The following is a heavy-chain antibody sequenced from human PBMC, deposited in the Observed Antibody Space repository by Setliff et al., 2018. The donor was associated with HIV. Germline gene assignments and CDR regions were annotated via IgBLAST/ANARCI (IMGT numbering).Heavy chain of an antibody. V-gene: IGHV3-48*03. CDR3: ARVVYDFWSGYYGPYYYYMDV. Sequence: GGSLRLSCAASGFTFGNYEMNWVRQAPGKGLEWVSYITSSGSTIYYADAVKGRFTISRDNAKISLYLQMNRLRAEDTAVEYCARVVYDFWSGYYGPYYYYMDVWGKGTTVTFSS. D-gene: IGHD3-3*01. CDR1: GFTFGNYE. J-gene: IGHJ6*03. CDR2: ITSSGSTI.